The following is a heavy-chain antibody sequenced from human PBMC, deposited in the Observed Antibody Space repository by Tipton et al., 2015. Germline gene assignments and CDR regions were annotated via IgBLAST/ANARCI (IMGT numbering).Heavy chain of an antibody. D-gene: IGHD3-9*01. CDR2: IKHDGSEK. Sequence: GSLRLSCLGSGFTFSDYWMTWVRQAPGKGLEWVANIKHDGSEKYYAASVEGRFTISRDNGGSSLFLQMNALRVEDTAVYYCVLTTIYYSDFWGQGTLVTVSS. J-gene: IGHJ4*02. V-gene: IGHV3-7*03. CDR1: GFTFSDYW. CDR3: VLTTIYYSDF.